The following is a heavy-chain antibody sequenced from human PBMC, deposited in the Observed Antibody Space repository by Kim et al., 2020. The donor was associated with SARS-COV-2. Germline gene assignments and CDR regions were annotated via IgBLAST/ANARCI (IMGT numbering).Heavy chain of an antibody. CDR3: ARVRGGYGYDAFDI. Sequence: GGSLRLSCAASGFTLSSYWMHWVRQAPGKGLVWVSGINRDGSSTYYADSVKGRFTISRDNAKNTLYLQMNSLRAEDTAVYYCARVRGGYGYDAFDIWGQG. CDR1: GFTLSSYW. CDR2: INRDGSST. J-gene: IGHJ3*02. D-gene: IGHD6-25*01. V-gene: IGHV3-74*01.